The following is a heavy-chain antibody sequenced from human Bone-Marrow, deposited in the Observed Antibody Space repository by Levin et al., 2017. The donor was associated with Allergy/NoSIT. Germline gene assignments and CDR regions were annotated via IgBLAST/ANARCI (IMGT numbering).Heavy chain of an antibody. V-gene: IGHV4-59*08. D-gene: IGHD6-19*01. CDR2: IYYSGSS. CDR3: ARHESSGWYYFDY. J-gene: IGHJ4*02. CDR1: GGSISSYY. Sequence: SETLSLTCTVSGGSISSYYWSWIRQPPGKGLEWIGYIYYSGSSNYNPSLKSRVTISVDTSKNQFSLKLSSVTAADTAVYYCARHESSGWYYFDYWGQGTPVTVSS.